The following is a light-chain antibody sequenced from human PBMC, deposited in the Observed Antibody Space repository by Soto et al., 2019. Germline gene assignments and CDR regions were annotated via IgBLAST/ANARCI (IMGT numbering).Light chain of an antibody. CDR2: AAS. J-gene: IGKJ4*01. Sequence: DIQMTRSPSSLSASVGDRVTITCRASQGISNYLAWYQQKPGKVPKLLIYAASTLQSGVPARFSGSGSGTEFTLTISSLQPEDVATYYCQKYNSAPALTFGGGTKVEIK. CDR3: QKYNSAPALT. CDR1: QGISNY. V-gene: IGKV1-27*01.